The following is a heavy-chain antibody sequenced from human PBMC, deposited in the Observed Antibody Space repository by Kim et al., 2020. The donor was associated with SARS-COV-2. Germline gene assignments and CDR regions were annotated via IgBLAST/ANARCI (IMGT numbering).Heavy chain of an antibody. CDR1: GFTFSNAW. CDR2: IKSKTDGGTT. CDR3: TTDIGYSYGYAGYYYGMDV. D-gene: IGHD5-18*01. V-gene: IGHV3-15*01. Sequence: GGSLRLSCAASGFTFSNAWMSWVRQAPGKGLEWVGRIKSKTDGGTTDYAAPVKGRFTISRDDSKNTLYLQMNSLKTEDTAVYYCTTDIGYSYGYAGYYYGMDVWGQGTTVTVSS. J-gene: IGHJ6*02.